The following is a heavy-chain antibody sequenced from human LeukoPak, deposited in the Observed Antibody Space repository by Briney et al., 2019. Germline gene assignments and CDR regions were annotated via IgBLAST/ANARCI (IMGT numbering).Heavy chain of an antibody. Sequence: GGSLRLSCPASGFTFSSRWMHWVRQAPGKGLVWVSHVNSDESSTNYADSVKGRFTISRDNTKNTLYLQMSSLRAEDTAVYYCASDDSYAFDIWGQGTMVTVSS. D-gene: IGHD2-21*01. CDR1: GFTFSSRW. CDR2: VNSDESST. CDR3: ASDDSYAFDI. V-gene: IGHV3-74*01. J-gene: IGHJ3*02.